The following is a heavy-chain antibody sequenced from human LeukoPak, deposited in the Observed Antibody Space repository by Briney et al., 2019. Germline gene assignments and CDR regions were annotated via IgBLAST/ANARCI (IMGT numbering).Heavy chain of an antibody. D-gene: IGHD3-3*01. Sequence: GGSLRLSCAASGFTVSSNYMSWVRQAPGKGLEWVSVIYSSGSTYYADSVKGRFTISRDNSKNTLYLQMNSLRAEDTAVYYCAGLPYYDFWSGYYTAWGQGTLVTVSS. V-gene: IGHV3-66*02. CDR2: IYSSGST. CDR1: GFTVSSNY. CDR3: AGLPYYDFWSGYYTA. J-gene: IGHJ5*02.